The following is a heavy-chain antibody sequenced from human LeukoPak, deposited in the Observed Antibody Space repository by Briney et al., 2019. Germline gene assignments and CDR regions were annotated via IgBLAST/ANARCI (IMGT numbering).Heavy chain of an antibody. V-gene: IGHV3-7*01. CDR3: ARDIAAAGLFFDY. D-gene: IGHD6-13*01. CDR1: GFTFSSYW. Sequence: PGGSLRLSCAASGFTFSSYWMSWVRQAPGKGLEWVANMKYDGSEKDYVDSVKGRFTISRDNAKNSLYLQMNSLRAEDTAVYYCARDIAAAGLFFDYWGQGTLVTVS. J-gene: IGHJ4*02. CDR2: MKYDGSEK.